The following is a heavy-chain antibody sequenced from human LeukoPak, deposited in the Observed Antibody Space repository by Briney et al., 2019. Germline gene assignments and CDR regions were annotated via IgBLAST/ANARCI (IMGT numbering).Heavy chain of an antibody. CDR2: INPSGFSP. D-gene: IGHD1-14*01. V-gene: IGHV1-46*01. J-gene: IGHJ4*02. Sequence: ASVKVSCKASGYTFTSYSLHWVRQAPGQGLEWMGIINPSGFSPTYAQRFQGRVTMTRDTSTSTVYMELSSLTSEDTAVYYCARTSSDPDPYFDYWGQGTLVTVSS. CDR1: GYTFTSYS. CDR3: ARTSSDPDPYFDY.